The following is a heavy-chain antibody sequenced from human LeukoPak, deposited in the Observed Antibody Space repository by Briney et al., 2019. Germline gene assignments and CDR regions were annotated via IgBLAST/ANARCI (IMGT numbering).Heavy chain of an antibody. CDR3: YQDRPPIAPQWELYYFDY. V-gene: IGHV3-15*01. Sequence: PGGSLRLSCAASGFTFSNAWMSWVRQAPGKGLEWVGRIKSKTDGGTTDYAAPVKGRFTIPRDDSKNTLYLQMNSLKTEDTAVYFLYQDRPPIAPQWELYYFDYWGQGTLVTVSS. J-gene: IGHJ4*02. CDR2: IKSKTDGGTT. D-gene: IGHD1-26*01. CDR1: GFTFSNAW.